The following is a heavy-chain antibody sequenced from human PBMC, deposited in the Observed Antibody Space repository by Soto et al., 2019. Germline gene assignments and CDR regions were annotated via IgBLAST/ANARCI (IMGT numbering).Heavy chain of an antibody. V-gene: IGHV1-2*04. J-gene: IGHJ4*02. CDR2: INPNSGDT. Sequence: QVQLVQSGAEVKKLGASVKVSCKASGYTFTAYYIHWVRQAPGQGLEWVGWINPNSGDTNYAQRFQGWVTMTRDTSVSTAYMDLTRLRTDDTAVYYCARGGYTYGYGLDYWGQGTLVTVPS. D-gene: IGHD5-18*01. CDR1: GYTFTAYY. CDR3: ARGGYTYGYGLDY.